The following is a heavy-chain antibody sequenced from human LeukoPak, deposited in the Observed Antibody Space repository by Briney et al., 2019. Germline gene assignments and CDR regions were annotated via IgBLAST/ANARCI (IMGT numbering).Heavy chain of an antibody. CDR3: AKVPDYYGSGRYH. Sequence: SETLSLTCTVSGGSITSYYWTWIRQSPGKGLEWIGYIYYSRSANYSPSLKSRVTISVDMSKNQFSLRLTSVTAADTAVYYCAKVPDYYGSGRYHWGQGTLVTVSS. CDR2: IYYSRSA. J-gene: IGHJ4*02. D-gene: IGHD3-10*01. CDR1: GGSITSYY. V-gene: IGHV4-59*01.